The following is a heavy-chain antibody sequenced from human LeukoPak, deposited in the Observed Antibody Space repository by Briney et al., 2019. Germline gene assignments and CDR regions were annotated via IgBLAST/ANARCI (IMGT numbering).Heavy chain of an antibody. D-gene: IGHD3-3*01. CDR3: ARSPLWSGYSNDAFDI. CDR1: GYTLTGYY. V-gene: IGHV1-2*02. CDR2: INPNSGGT. J-gene: IGHJ3*02. Sequence: GASVKVSCKASGYTLTGYYMHWVRQAPGQGLEWMGWINPNSGGTNYAQKFQGRVTMTRDTSISTAYMELSRLRSDDTAVYYCARSPLWSGYSNDAFDIWGQGTMVTVSS.